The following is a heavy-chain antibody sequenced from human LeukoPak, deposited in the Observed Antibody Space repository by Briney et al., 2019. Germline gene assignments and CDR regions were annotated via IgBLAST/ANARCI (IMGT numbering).Heavy chain of an antibody. V-gene: IGHV5-51*01. D-gene: IGHD5-24*01. CDR2: IYPGDSDT. CDR3: ASAPRRDGYNSDVDY. J-gene: IGHJ4*02. Sequence: GESLKISCKGSGYSFTSYWIGWVRQMPGKGLEWMGIIYPGDSDTRYSPSFQGQVTISADKSISTAYLQWSSLKASDTAMYYCASAPRRDGYNSDVDYWGQGTLVTVSS. CDR1: GYSFTSYW.